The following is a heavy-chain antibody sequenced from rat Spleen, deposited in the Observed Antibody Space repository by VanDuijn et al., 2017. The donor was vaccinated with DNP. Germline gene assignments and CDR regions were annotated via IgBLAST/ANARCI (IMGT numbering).Heavy chain of an antibody. D-gene: IGHD1-7*01. CDR2: ISTGGGNT. Sequence: EVQLVESGGGLVQPGRSLKLSCAASGFTFSAYYMAWVRQAPTKGLEWVASISTGGGNTFYRDSVKGRFTISRDNAKNTQYLQMDSLRSEDTATYYCATGSYYGRYLYQYYFDYWGQGVMVTVSS. V-gene: IGHV5S13*01. J-gene: IGHJ2*01. CDR1: GFTFSAYY. CDR3: ATGSYYGRYLYQYYFDY.